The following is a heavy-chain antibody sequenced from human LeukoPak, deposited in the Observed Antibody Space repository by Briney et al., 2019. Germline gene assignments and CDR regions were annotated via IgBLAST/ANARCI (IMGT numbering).Heavy chain of an antibody. CDR1: GFTFSSYS. V-gene: IGHV3-21*01. CDR3: VRDGGRLNFGNGASFDY. J-gene: IGHJ4*02. Sequence: GGPLRLSCAASGFTFSSYSMNWVRQAPGKGLEWVSSISSSSSYIYYADSVKGRFTISRDNAKNTLYLQMNSLRAEDTAMYYCVRDGGRLNFGNGASFDYWGQGTLVTVSS. D-gene: IGHD3-10*01. CDR2: ISSSSSYI.